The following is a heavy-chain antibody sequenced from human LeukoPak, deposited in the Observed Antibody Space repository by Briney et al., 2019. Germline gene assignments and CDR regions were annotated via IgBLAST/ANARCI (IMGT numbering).Heavy chain of an antibody. V-gene: IGHV4-34*01. CDR1: GGSFSGYY. CDR2: INHSGST. CDR3: ARVRGRSAVAGRRGYYFDY. D-gene: IGHD6-19*01. J-gene: IGHJ4*02. Sequence: SETLSLTCAVHGGSFSGYYWSWFRQPPGKGLEWIGEINHSGSTNYNPSLKSRVTISVDTSKNQFSLKLSSVTAADTAVYYCARVRGRSAVAGRRGYYFDYWGQGTLVTVSS.